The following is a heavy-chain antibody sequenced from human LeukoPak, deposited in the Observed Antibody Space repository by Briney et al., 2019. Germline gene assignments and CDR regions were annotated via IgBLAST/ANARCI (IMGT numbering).Heavy chain of an antibody. CDR2: IWVTEIT. Sequence: SETLCLTCTVSGDSIRSYFWRWLREPPGRGLEWSGYIWVTEITDYNPSLKSRVTISLDTSKNRFSLKLRSVTAADTALYFCARGLVLATDDAFDIWGQGTLVTVSS. CDR3: ARGLVLATDDAFDI. D-gene: IGHD5-12*01. CDR1: GDSIRSYF. J-gene: IGHJ3*02. V-gene: IGHV4-59*01.